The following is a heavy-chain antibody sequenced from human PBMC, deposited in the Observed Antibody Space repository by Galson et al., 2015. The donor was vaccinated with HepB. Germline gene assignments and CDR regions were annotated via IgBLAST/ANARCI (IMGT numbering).Heavy chain of an antibody. V-gene: IGHV3-30-3*01. J-gene: IGHJ4*02. D-gene: IGHD1-26*01. CDR3: ARDPEAGALDY. CDR2: ISYDGSNK. Sequence: SLRLSCAASGFTFSSYAMHWVRQAPGKGLEWVAVISYDGSNKYYADSVKGRFTISRDNSKNTLYLQMNSLRAEDTAVYYCARDPEAGALDYWGQGTLVTVSS. CDR1: GFTFSSYA.